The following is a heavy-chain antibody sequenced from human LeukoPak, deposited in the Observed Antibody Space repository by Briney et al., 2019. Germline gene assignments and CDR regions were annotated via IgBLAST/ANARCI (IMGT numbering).Heavy chain of an antibody. J-gene: IGHJ4*02. D-gene: IGHD3-3*01. V-gene: IGHV3-11*04. Sequence: GGSLRLSCAASGFTFSDYYMSWLRQAPGKGLEWVSYISSSSSTIYYADSVKGRFTISRDNAKNSLYLQMTSLRAEDTAVYYCARDLAYYDFWSGYPYWGQGTLVTVSS. CDR2: ISSSSSTI. CDR3: ARDLAYYDFWSGYPY. CDR1: GFTFSDYY.